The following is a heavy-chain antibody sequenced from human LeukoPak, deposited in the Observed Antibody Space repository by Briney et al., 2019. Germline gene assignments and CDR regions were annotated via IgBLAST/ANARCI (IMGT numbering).Heavy chain of an antibody. V-gene: IGHV3-23*01. CDR1: GFTFSNCG. D-gene: IGHD5-18*01. CDR2: ISSGGGTT. Sequence: GGSLRLSCAASGFTFSNCGMTWVRQAPGKGLEWVSVISSGGGTTYYAESVKGRFTVSRDNSKNTLSLQMNSLRGEDTAVYYCAKGYSYGHFWGQGTLVTVSS. CDR3: AKGYSYGHF. J-gene: IGHJ4*02.